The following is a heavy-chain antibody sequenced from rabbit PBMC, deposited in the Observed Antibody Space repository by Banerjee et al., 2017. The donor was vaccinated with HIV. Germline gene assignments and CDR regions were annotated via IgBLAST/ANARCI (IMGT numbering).Heavy chain of an antibody. CDR3: ARDTSSGFSGCGMDL. V-gene: IGHV1S45*01. J-gene: IGHJ6*01. Sequence: QEQLVESGGGLVQPEGSLTLTCKASGVSFSGSSYMCWVRQAPGKGLEWIACIDAGSSGFPYFANWAKGRFATSKTSSTTVTMHMTSLTPGDTASDFCARDTSSGFSGCGMDLWGRGTLVAV. CDR1: GVSFSGSSY. D-gene: IGHD1-1*01. CDR2: IDAGSSGFP.